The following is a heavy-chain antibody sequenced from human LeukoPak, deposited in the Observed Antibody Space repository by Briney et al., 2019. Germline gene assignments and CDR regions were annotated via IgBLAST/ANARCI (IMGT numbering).Heavy chain of an antibody. V-gene: IGHV3-21*01. Sequence: GGSLRLSCAASGFTFSNFSMHWVRQSAGKGLKWVASISYNSTYIYTANSIRGRFTISRDNAKETFFRQMTKLRPEHTAVFYWVRGPFGSASPNPFDFWGQGALVTVSS. D-gene: IGHD3-10*01. CDR3: VRGPFGSASPNPFDF. CDR2: ISYNSTYI. CDR1: GFTFSNFS. J-gene: IGHJ4*02.